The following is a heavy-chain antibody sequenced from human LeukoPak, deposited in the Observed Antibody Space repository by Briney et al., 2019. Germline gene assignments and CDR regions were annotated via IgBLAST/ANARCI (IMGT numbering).Heavy chain of an antibody. CDR1: GFTLSCYA. J-gene: IGHJ4*02. V-gene: IGHV3-23*01. CDR3: AKETGYTGSYNADY. CDR2: ISGSGGNT. Sequence: PGGSLRLSCSASGFTLSCYAMRWVRQAPGRGVEWVQAISGSGGNTYYADSVKVRFTISRDNSRNTLFLQMKSLRAEDTAVYYCAKETGYTGSYNADYWGQGTLVTVSS. D-gene: IGHD1-26*01.